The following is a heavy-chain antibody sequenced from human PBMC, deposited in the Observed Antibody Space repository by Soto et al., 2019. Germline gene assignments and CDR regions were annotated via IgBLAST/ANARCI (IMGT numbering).Heavy chain of an antibody. CDR2: IYYSGST. D-gene: IGHD4-17*01. CDR3: ARGYGDYGYYFYY. V-gene: IGHV4-59*08. J-gene: IGHJ4*02. Sequence: SETLSLTCTVSGGSISSYYWSWIRQPPGKGLEWIGYIYYSGSTNYNPSLKSRVTISVDTSKNQFSLKLSSVTAADTAVYYCARGYGDYGYYFYYWGQGTLVTVSS. CDR1: GGSISSYY.